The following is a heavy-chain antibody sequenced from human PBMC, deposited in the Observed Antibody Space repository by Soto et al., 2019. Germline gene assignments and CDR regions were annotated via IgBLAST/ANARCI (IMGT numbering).Heavy chain of an antibody. CDR1: GYSFTNND. V-gene: IGHV1-8*01. Sequence: ASVKVSCNASGYSFTNNDVTWVRQATGQGLEWMGWMNPGSGDTGYAQKFQGRVTMTRDISIATAYMELSSLRSDDTAIYYCARMATFGSLNWFDPWGQGTLVTVSS. CDR2: MNPGSGDT. CDR3: ARMATFGSLNWFDP. J-gene: IGHJ5*02. D-gene: IGHD3-16*01.